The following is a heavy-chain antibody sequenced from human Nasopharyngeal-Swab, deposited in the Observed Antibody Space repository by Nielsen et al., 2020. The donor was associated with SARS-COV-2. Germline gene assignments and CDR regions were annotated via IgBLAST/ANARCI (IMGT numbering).Heavy chain of an antibody. Sequence: SLKISCAVSGFTFDDYAMHWVRQAPGKGLEWVSGISWNSGSIGYADSVKGRFTISRDNAKNSLYLQMNSLRAEDTALYYCAKDYGYCSSTSCYLWNAFDIWGQGTMVTVSS. CDR2: ISWNSGSI. V-gene: IGHV3-9*01. CDR1: GFTFDDYA. J-gene: IGHJ3*02. D-gene: IGHD2-2*03. CDR3: AKDYGYCSSTSCYLWNAFDI.